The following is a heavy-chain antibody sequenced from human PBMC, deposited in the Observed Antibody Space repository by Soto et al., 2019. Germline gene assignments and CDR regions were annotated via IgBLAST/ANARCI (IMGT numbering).Heavy chain of an antibody. CDR3: ASDLVKNSDSSHDY. D-gene: IGHD2-21*01. J-gene: IGHJ4*02. CDR1: GYAFTSYA. Sequence: SGKVSWKASGYAFTSYAMPWVRQAPGQGPEWMGIINPSGGSTSYAQKFQGRVTMTRDTSTSTVYMELSSLRSEDTAVYYCASDLVKNSDSSHDYWGQGTLVTVSS. CDR2: INPSGGST. V-gene: IGHV1-46*01.